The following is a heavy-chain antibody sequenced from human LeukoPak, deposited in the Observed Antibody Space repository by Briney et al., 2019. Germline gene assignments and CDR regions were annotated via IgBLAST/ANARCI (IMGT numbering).Heavy chain of an antibody. CDR2: INWDGGST. CDR1: GFTFDDYG. J-gene: IGHJ3*02. CDR3: ARTVSSAGWSDDAFDI. Sequence: GGSLRLSCAASGFTFDDYGMSWARQAPGKGLEWVSGINWDGGSTGYADSVKGRFTISKDNAKNFLYLQMNSLRAEDTALYYCARTVSSAGWSDDAFDIWGQGTMVTVSS. D-gene: IGHD6-19*01. V-gene: IGHV3-20*04.